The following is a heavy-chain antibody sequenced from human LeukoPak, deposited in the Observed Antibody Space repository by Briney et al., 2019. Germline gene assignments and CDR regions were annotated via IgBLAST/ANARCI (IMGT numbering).Heavy chain of an antibody. CDR2: IDTSGST. J-gene: IGHJ6*03. CDR3: ARDTGYGNSWPRKNYYYYMDV. Sequence: PPETLSLTCTVSGGSISSYFWSWIRQPAGKGLEWIGRIDTSGSTNYNPSLKSRVTMSVDRSKNQFSLKLSSVTAADTAVYYCARDTGYGNSWPRKNYYYYMDVWGKGTTVTVSS. V-gene: IGHV4-4*07. CDR1: GGSISSYF. D-gene: IGHD6-13*01.